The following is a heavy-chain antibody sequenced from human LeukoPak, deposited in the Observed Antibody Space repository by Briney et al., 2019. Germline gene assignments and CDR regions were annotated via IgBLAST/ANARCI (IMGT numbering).Heavy chain of an antibody. V-gene: IGHV3-20*04. D-gene: IGHD3-3*01. CDR1: GFTFDDYG. Sequence: PGGSLRLSCAASGFTFDDYGMSWVRQVPGKGLEWVSGINWNGGSTGYADSVKGRFTISRDNAKNSLYLQMDSLRVEDTALYYCARVVRFLEWLSGFDYWGQGTLFTVSS. CDR3: ARVVRFLEWLSGFDY. CDR2: INWNGGST. J-gene: IGHJ4*02.